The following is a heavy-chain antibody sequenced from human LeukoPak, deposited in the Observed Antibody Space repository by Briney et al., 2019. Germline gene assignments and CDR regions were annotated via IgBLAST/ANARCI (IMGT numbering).Heavy chain of an antibody. CDR2: IGTRGNTI. D-gene: IGHD6-19*01. CDR3: ARDQWLDY. V-gene: IGHV3-11*04. Sequence: QAQGKGLEWVSFIGTRGNTIYYADTGKGLFAGSRDNAKNSLYLQMNSLRAEDTAVYYCARDQWLDYWGQGTLVTVSS. J-gene: IGHJ4*02.